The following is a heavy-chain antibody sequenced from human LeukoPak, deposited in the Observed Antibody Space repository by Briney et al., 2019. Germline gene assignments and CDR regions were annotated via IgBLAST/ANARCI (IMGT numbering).Heavy chain of an antibody. CDR3: AKDRRGMGGRPIDY. Sequence: PGGSLRLSCAASGFTFSSYGMHWVRQAPGKGLEWVAVISYDGSNKYYADSVKGRFTISRDNSKNTLYLQMNSLRAEDTAVYYCAKDRRGMGGRPIDYWGQGTLVTVSS. V-gene: IGHV3-30*18. J-gene: IGHJ4*02. CDR1: GFTFSSYG. D-gene: IGHD3-16*01. CDR2: ISYDGSNK.